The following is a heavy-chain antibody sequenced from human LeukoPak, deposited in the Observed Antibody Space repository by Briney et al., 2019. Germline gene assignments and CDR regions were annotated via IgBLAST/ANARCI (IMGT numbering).Heavy chain of an antibody. D-gene: IGHD1-14*01. CDR2: IQPDGNEK. CDR3: SRGDDFPGDY. CDR1: RFTFSTYW. V-gene: IGHV3-7*04. Sequence: PVGAPRLSCIPSRFTFSTYWMCWVRPTPGEGLEWVANIQPDGNEKYHVHSVKGRYSPSPDNTQSTQYMHKNTLRDEDTPVYYCSRGDDFPGDYWGQRTLVTVSS. J-gene: IGHJ4*02.